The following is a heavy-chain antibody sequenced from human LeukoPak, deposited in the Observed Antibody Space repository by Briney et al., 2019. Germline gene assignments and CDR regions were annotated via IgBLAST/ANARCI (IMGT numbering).Heavy chain of an antibody. CDR3: ARHGGSGWYDY. J-gene: IGHJ4*02. Sequence: PGESLQISCKTFGYSFTSYWISWVRQLPGKGLEWMGRIDPSDSYTNYSPSFQGHVTISADKSISTAYLQWSSLKASDTAIYYCARHGGSGWYDYWGQGTLVTVSS. CDR2: IDPSDSYT. D-gene: IGHD6-19*01. CDR1: GYSFTSYW. V-gene: IGHV5-10-1*01.